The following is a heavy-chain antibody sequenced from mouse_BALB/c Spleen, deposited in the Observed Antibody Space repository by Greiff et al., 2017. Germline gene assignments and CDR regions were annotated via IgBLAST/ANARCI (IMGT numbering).Heavy chain of an antibody. CDR1: GFTFSSFG. V-gene: IGHV5-17*02. Sequence: EVNVVESGGGLVQPGGSRKLSCAASGFTFSSFGMHWVRQAPEKGLEWVAYISSGSSTIYYADTVKGRFTISRDNPKNTLFLQMTSLRSEDTAMYYCARAPVRGVPMDYWGQGTSVTVSS. J-gene: IGHJ4*01. CDR3: ARAPVRGVPMDY. D-gene: IGHD2-14*01. CDR2: ISSGSSTI.